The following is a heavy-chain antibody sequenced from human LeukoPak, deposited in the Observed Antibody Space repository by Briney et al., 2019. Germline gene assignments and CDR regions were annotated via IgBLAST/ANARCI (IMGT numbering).Heavy chain of an antibody. Sequence: SETLSLTCTVSGYSISSGYYWGWIRQPPGKGLEWIGSIYHSGSTYYNPSLKSRVTISVDTSKNQFSLKLSSVTAADTAVYYCARVAGLWFGGYYIDVWGKGTTVTVSS. D-gene: IGHD3-10*01. CDR1: GYSISSGYY. V-gene: IGHV4-38-2*02. J-gene: IGHJ6*03. CDR2: IYHSGST. CDR3: ARVAGLWFGGYYIDV.